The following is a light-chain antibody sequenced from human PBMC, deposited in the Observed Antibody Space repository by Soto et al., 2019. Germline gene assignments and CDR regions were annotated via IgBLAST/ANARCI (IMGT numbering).Light chain of an antibody. Sequence: EIVLTQSPDTLSLSPGERATLSCRASQTVTSGYLAWYQQKSGQAPRLLMYGVSTGATGIPDRFSGSGSGTDFTLPSGRLEPGGFAVYFCQGDGSCSKTFGQGPRVEFK. CDR3: QGDGSCSKT. CDR2: GVS. J-gene: IGKJ1*01. V-gene: IGKV3-20*01. CDR1: QTVTSGY.